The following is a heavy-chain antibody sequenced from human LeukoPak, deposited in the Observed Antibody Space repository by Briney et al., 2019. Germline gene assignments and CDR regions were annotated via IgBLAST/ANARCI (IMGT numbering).Heavy chain of an antibody. D-gene: IGHD3-22*01. CDR2: ISGSGGST. CDR3: ARGDDSGYYDYFDY. V-gene: IGHV3-23*01. J-gene: IGHJ4*02. CDR1: GFTFSSYA. Sequence: GGSLRLSCAASGFTFSSYAMSWVRQAPGKGLEWVSAISGSGGSTYYADSVKGRFTISRDNSKNTLYLQMNSLRAEDTAMYYCARGDDSGYYDYFDYWGQGALVTVSS.